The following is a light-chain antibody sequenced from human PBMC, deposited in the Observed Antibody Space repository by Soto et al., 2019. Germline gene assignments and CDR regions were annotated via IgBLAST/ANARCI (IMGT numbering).Light chain of an antibody. CDR3: SSFAGGYHYV. J-gene: IGLJ1*01. V-gene: IGLV6-57*01. CDR1: SGSIASNY. CDR2: EDN. Sequence: NFMLTQPHSVSESPGKTVTISCTRSSGSIASNYVQWYQQRPGSSPTTVIYEDNQRPSGVPDRFSGSIDSSSNSASLTISGLKTEDEADYYCSSFAGGYHYVFGTGTKLTVL.